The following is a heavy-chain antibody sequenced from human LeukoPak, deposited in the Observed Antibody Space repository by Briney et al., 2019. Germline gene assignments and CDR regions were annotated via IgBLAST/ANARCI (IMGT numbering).Heavy chain of an antibody. CDR1: GYTFTSYG. CDR3: ARDSMGPPRGYDWDY. J-gene: IGHJ4*02. Sequence: ASVKVSCKASGYTFTSYGISWVRQAPGQGLEWMGRISAYNGNTNYAQKVQGRVTMTTDTFTSTAYMELRSLRSDDTAVYYCARDSMGPPRGYDWDYWGQGTLVTVSS. CDR2: ISAYNGNT. D-gene: IGHD5-12*01. V-gene: IGHV1-18*01.